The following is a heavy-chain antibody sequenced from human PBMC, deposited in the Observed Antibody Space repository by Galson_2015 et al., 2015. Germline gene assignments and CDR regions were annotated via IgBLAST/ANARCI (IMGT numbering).Heavy chain of an antibody. V-gene: IGHV3-23*01. CDR2: LSGSGRDI. D-gene: IGHD3-3*01. CDR3: AKKSLEWPTYYMDV. J-gene: IGHJ6*03. Sequence: SLRLSCAASGFTFSNYAMSWVRQAPGKGLEWVSSLSGSGRDIHYAEYVKGRFTISRDISKNTLYLQMNSLRAEDTAVYYCAKKSLEWPTYYMDVWGKGTTVTVSS. CDR1: GFTFSNYA.